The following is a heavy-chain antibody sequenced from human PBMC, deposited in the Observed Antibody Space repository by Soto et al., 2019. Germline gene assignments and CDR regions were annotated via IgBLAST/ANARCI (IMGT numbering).Heavy chain of an antibody. V-gene: IGHV1-2*02. CDR2: INPATGAA. D-gene: IGHD3-3*01. Sequence: QLHLVQSGAVVKKHGASVTVSCSASGYPVTAYYMHWVRQAPGRGLEWMGGINPATGAAKYTQTFQGRVTTTRATSTRTVFMELGGLTSEDTAGFYGAKGGGVGVAGSAAFDMVGQGTLFTVSS. CDR3: AKGGGVGVAGSAAFDM. CDR1: GYPVTAYY. J-gene: IGHJ3*02.